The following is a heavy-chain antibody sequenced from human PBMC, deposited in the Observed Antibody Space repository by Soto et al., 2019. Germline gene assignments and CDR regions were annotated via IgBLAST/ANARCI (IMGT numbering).Heavy chain of an antibody. CDR3: ARDAYYDSSGYYSTGHSDY. CDR1: GFTFSSYG. J-gene: IGHJ4*02. CDR2: IWYDGSNK. D-gene: IGHD3-22*01. V-gene: IGHV3-33*01. Sequence: QVQLVESGGGVVQPGRSLRLSCAASGFTFSSYGMHWVRQAPGKGLEWVAVIWYDGSNKYYADSVKGRFTISRDNSKNTLYLQMNSLRAEDTAVYYCARDAYYDSSGYYSTGHSDYWGQGTLVTVSS.